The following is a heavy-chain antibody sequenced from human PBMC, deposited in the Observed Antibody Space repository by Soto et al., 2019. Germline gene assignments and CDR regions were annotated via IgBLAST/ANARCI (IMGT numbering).Heavy chain of an antibody. D-gene: IGHD3-22*01. CDR2: ISGSGGRT. Sequence: GGSLRLSCAASGFTFSSYAMSWVRQAPGKGLEWVSAISGSGGRTYYADSVKGRFTISRDNSKNTLYLQMNSLRAEDKAVDDCAKALKYYDSSGYYYRRPKYYVDDRGEGALVTVYS. J-gene: IGHJ4*02. CDR1: GFTFSSYA. V-gene: IGHV3-23*01. CDR3: AKALKYYDSSGYYYRRPKYYVDD.